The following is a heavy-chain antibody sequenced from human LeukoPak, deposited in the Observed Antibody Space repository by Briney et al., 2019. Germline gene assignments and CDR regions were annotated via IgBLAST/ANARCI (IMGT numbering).Heavy chain of an antibody. V-gene: IGHV2-5*01. J-gene: IGHJ5*02. Sequence: SGPTLVKPTQTLTLTCTFSGFSLSTSGVGVGWIRQPPGKALEWLALIYWNDDKRYSPSLKSRLTITKDTSKNQVVLTMTNMDPVDTATYYCAHSSRLFGSSWYRTWFDPWGQGTLVTVSS. CDR2: IYWNDDK. D-gene: IGHD6-13*01. CDR3: AHSSRLFGSSWYRTWFDP. CDR1: GFSLSTSGVG.